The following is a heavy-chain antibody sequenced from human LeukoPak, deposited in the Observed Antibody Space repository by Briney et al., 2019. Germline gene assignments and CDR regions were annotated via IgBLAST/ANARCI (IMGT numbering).Heavy chain of an antibody. Sequence: PQTLSLTCTVSGGSISSGDYYWSWIRQPPGKGLEWIGYIYYSGSTYHNPSLKSRVTISVDTSKNQFSLKLSSVTAADTAVYYCARATAANFDYWGQGTLVTVSS. CDR3: ARATAANFDY. J-gene: IGHJ4*02. CDR1: GGSISSGDYY. CDR2: IYYSGST. D-gene: IGHD2-15*01. V-gene: IGHV4-30-4*08.